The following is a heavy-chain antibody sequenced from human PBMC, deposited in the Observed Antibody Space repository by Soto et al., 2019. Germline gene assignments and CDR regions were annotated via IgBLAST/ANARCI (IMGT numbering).Heavy chain of an antibody. CDR3: AINGEYNYASGT. Sequence: QVQLQESGPGLVKPSGTLSLTCAVSGDSISSYTWWSWVRQSPGKGLEWIGEIFHTGSTNYIPSLKSRVCISVHKPRNQFSLKLTSVTAADTAVYYCAINGEYNYASGTWCQGTLVTVSS. D-gene: IGHD5-18*01. J-gene: IGHJ4*02. CDR2: IFHTGST. CDR1: GDSISSYTW. V-gene: IGHV4-4*02.